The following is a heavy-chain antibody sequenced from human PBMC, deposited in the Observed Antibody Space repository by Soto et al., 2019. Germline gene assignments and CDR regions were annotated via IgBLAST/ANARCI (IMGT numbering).Heavy chain of an antibody. CDR1: GGSFSGYY. V-gene: IGHV4-34*01. CDR2: INHSGST. Sequence: QVQLQQWGAGLLKPSETLSLTCAVYGGSFSGYYWSWIRQPPGKGLELLGEINHSGSTNYNPSLKSRVTISVDTSKNQFSLKLSSVTAADTAVYYCARGLGTWLQLWGGGFDYWGQGTLVTVSS. CDR3: ARGLGTWLQLWGGGFDY. J-gene: IGHJ4*02. D-gene: IGHD5-18*01.